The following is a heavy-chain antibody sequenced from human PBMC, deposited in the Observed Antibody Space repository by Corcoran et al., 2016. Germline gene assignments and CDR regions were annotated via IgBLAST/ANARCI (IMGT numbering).Heavy chain of an antibody. D-gene: IGHD5-12*01. CDR3: AGAKRRDGYNYYYYGMDV. V-gene: IGHV4-61*01. CDR2: IYYSGST. J-gene: IGHJ6*02. Sequence: QVQLQESGPGLVKPSETLSLTCTVSGGSVSSGSYYWSWIRQPPGKGLEWIGYIYYSGSTNYNPSLKSRVTISGDTSKNQFSLKLSSVTAADTAVYYCAGAKRRDGYNYYYYGMDVWGQGTTVTVSS. CDR1: GGSVSSGSYY.